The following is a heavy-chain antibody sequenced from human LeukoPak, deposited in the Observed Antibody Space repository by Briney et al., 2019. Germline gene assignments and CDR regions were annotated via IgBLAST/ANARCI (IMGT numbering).Heavy chain of an antibody. D-gene: IGHD3-10*01. Sequence: SETLSLTCTVSGGSISSGSYYWSWIRQPAGKGLEWIVRIYTSGSTNYNPSLKSRVTISVDTSKNQFSLKLSSVTAADTAVYYCARDSGKDYYGSGSPRYYYMDVWGKGTTVTVSS. CDR1: GGSISSGSYY. CDR3: ARDSGKDYYGSGSPRYYYMDV. V-gene: IGHV4-61*02. J-gene: IGHJ6*03. CDR2: IYTSGST.